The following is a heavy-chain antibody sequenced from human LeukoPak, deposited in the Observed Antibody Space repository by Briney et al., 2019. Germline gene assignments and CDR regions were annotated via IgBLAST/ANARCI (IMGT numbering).Heavy chain of an antibody. CDR1: GFTFSSYW. CDR2: INSDGSRT. D-gene: IGHD1-26*01. J-gene: IGHJ4*02. Sequence: GGSLRLSCAASGFTFSSYWMHWVRQAPGKGLVWVSRINSDGSRTNNADSVKGRFTISRDNAKNTLYLQMNSLRAEDTAVYYCAREARVGALDYWGQGTLVTVSS. V-gene: IGHV3-74*01. CDR3: AREARVGALDY.